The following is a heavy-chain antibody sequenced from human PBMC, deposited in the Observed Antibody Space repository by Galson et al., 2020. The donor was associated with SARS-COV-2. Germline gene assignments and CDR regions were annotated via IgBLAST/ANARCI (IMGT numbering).Heavy chain of an antibody. CDR1: GFPFSTDS. D-gene: IGHD3-22*01. V-gene: IGHV3-48*02. CDR2: ISGSSSTV. J-gene: IGHJ3*02. CDR3: ARDGYLDSSGYYYVEAFDI. Sequence: GGSLRLSCAASGFPFSTDSMNWVRQAPGKGLEWVSYISGSSSTVCYADSVRGRFTISRDNAKNSLYLQMNSLRDEDTAVYYCARDGYLDSSGYYYVEAFDIWGQGTMVTVSS.